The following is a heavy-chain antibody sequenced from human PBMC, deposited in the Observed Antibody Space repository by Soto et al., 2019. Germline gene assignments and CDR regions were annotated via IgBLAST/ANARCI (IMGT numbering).Heavy chain of an antibody. V-gene: IGHV1-18*01. CDR2: ISAYNGNT. D-gene: IGHD2-2*01. J-gene: IGHJ4*02. CDR3: ARETCGTSCFRGHNNNFDY. Sequence: QVQLVQSGAEVKKPGASVKVSCKASGYTFTSYGISWVRQAPGQGLEWMGWISAYNGNTNYAQKLQGRGTMTTDTSTSTAYMELRSLRSDDTAVYYCARETCGTSCFRGHNNNFDYWGQGTPVTVSS. CDR1: GYTFTSYG.